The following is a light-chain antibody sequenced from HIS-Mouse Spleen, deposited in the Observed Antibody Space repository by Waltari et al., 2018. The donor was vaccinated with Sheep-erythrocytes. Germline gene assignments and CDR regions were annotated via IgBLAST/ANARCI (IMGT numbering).Light chain of an antibody. J-gene: IGKJ4*01. V-gene: IGKV2-28*01. CDR1: QSLLHSNGYNY. CDR2: LGS. Sequence: DIVMTQSPLSLPVTPGEPASISCRSSQSLLHSNGYNYLDWYLQKPGQSPQLLIYLGSNLASGVPDRCSGSGSGTDFTLKISRVDAEDVGVYYCMQALQTPLTFGGGTKVEIK. CDR3: MQALQTPLT.